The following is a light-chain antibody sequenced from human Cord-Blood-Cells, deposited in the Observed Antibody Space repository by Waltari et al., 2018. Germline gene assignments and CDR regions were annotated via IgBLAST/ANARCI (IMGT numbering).Light chain of an antibody. CDR3: CSYAGSSTYV. J-gene: IGLJ1*01. CDR2: EVS. CDR1: SSDFGSYNL. V-gene: IGLV2-23*02. Sequence: QSALTQPASVSGSPGQSITIPCTGTSSDFGSYNLVPWYQQHPGKAPKLMIYEVSKRPSGVSNRFSGSKSGNTASLTISGLQAEDEADYYCCSYAGSSTYVFGTGTKVTVL.